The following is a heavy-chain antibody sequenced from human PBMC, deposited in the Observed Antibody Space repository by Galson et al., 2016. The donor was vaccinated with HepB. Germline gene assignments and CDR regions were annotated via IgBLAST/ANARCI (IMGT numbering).Heavy chain of an antibody. CDR1: GATFNNYA. D-gene: IGHD3-10*01. CDR3: ARGEYYDSEKYYYTPQGDWLDP. CDR2: IIPIFGTA. Sequence: SVKVSCKASGATFNNYAVSWVRQAPGQGLEWMGGIIPIFGTANYAQKFQGRVTITADKSTNTVHMELSSLRSEDTAMYYCARGEYYDSEKYYYTPQGDWLDPWGQGTLVTVSS. J-gene: IGHJ5*02. V-gene: IGHV1-69*06.